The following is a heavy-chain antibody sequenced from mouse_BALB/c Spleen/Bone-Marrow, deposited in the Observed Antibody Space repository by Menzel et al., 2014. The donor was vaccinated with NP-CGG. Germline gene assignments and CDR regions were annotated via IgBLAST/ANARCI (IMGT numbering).Heavy chain of an antibody. D-gene: IGHD1-1*01. CDR3: ASRGDYSYAMDY. Sequence: VQAVESGAELVRSGSSEMISCKASGYTFSNYWMNWMKQRPGQGLEWIGQIYPGDGDTNYIGKFTGKATLTADKSSSTAYMQLSSLTSEDSAVYFCASRGDYSYAMDYWGQGTSVTVSS. V-gene: IGHV1-80*01. J-gene: IGHJ4*01. CDR1: GYTFSNYW. CDR2: IYPGDGDT.